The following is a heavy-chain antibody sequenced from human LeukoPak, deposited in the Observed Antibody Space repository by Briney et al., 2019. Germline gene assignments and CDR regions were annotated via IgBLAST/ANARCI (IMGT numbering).Heavy chain of an antibody. V-gene: IGHV3-30-3*02. Sequence: PGRSLRLSCAASGFTLSSYAMHWVRQAPGKGLEWVAVISYDGSNKYYAESVKGRFTVSRDKSKSTLYLQMNGLRVEDTAVYYCAKLPPEGSCSSGNCHRDVFAIWGQGTTVTVSS. CDR1: GFTLSSYA. J-gene: IGHJ3*02. CDR2: ISYDGSNK. CDR3: AKLPPEGSCSSGNCHRDVFAI. D-gene: IGHD2-15*01.